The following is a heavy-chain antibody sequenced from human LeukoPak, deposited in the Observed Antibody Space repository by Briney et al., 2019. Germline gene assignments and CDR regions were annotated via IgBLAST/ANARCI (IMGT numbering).Heavy chain of an antibody. Sequence: SETLSLTCAVYGGSFSGYYWSWIRQPPGKGLEWIGEINHSGRTNYNPSLKSRVTISVDTSKNQFSLKLSSVTAADTAVYYCARAAAYCRGDCYSLYYYYYYGMDVWGQGTTVTVSS. CDR1: GGSFSGYY. V-gene: IGHV4-34*01. CDR3: ARAAAYCRGDCYSLYYYYYYGMDV. D-gene: IGHD2-21*02. CDR2: INHSGRT. J-gene: IGHJ6*02.